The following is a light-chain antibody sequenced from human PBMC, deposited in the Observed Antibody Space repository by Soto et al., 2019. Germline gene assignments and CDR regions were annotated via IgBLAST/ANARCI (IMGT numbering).Light chain of an antibody. CDR3: QPWGSGIRVV. CDR1: SGHSSYA. J-gene: IGLJ2*01. V-gene: IGLV4-69*01. CDR2: VNSNGSH. Sequence: QLVLTQSPSASASLGASVKLTCTLSSGHSSYAIAWHQQQPEKGPRYLMKVNSNGSHSKGDGIPDRFSGSSSGAERYLTISSLQSEDEDDYYCQPWGSGIRVVFGGGTKLTVL.